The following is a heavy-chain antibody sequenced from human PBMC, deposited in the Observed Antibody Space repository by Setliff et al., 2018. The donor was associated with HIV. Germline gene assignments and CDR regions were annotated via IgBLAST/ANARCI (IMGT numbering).Heavy chain of an antibody. CDR1: GGSVSSGDYY. J-gene: IGHJ6*03. V-gene: IGHV4-61*08. CDR3: ARSRNYRHYYYYYMDV. CDR2: INHSGST. D-gene: IGHD1-7*01. Sequence: SETLSLTCTVSGGSVSSGDYYWSWIRQLPGKGLEWPGLEWIGDINHSGSTNYNPSLKSRVTISVDTSKNQFSLKLNSVTAADTAVYFCARSRNYRHYYYYYMDVWGKGTTVTVSS.